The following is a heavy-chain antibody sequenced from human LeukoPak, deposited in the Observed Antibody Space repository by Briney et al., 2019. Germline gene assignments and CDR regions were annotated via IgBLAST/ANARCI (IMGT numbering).Heavy chain of an antibody. Sequence: SGPTLVKPTQTLTLTCTFSGFSLSTSGVGVGWIRQPPGKALEWLALIYWDDDKRYSPSLESRLTITKDTSKNQVVLTMTNMDPVDTATYYCAHKGYYYDSSGYYKQYYFDYWGQGTLVTVSS. CDR2: IYWDDDK. D-gene: IGHD3-22*01. J-gene: IGHJ4*02. CDR3: AHKGYYYDSSGYYKQYYFDY. CDR1: GFSLSTSGVG. V-gene: IGHV2-5*02.